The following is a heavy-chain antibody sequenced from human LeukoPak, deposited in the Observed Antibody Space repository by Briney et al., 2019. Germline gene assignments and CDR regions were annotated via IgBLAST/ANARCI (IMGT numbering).Heavy chain of an antibody. D-gene: IGHD2-15*01. CDR3: ARSPKTDCSGGSCYSRDYYYYYMDV. J-gene: IGHJ6*03. V-gene: IGHV1-2*02. CDR2: INPNSGGT. CDR1: GYTFTGYY. Sequence: GASVKVSCKASGYTFTGYYMHWVRQAPGQGLEWMGWINPNSGGTNYAQKFQGRVTMTRDTSISTAYMELSRLRSDDTAVYYCARSPKTDCSGGSCYSRDYYYYYMDVWGKGTTVTVSS.